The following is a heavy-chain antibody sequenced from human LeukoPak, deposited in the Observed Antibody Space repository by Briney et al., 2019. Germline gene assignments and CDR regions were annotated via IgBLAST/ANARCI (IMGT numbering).Heavy chain of an antibody. D-gene: IGHD6-19*01. J-gene: IGHJ5*02. CDR2: TYYRSKWYN. CDR1: GDIVSSNSAA. Sequence: SQTLSLTCAISGDIVSSNSAAWNWIRQSPSRGLEWLGRTYYRSKWYNDYAVSVKSRITINPDTSKNQFSLQLNSMTPEDTAVYYCARERYSSGWYGWFDPWGQGTLVTVSS. CDR3: ARERYSSGWYGWFDP. V-gene: IGHV6-1*01.